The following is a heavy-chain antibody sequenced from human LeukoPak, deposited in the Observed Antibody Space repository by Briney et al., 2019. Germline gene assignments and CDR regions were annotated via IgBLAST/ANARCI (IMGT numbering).Heavy chain of an antibody. V-gene: IGHV3-21*01. D-gene: IGHD3-10*01. CDR3: ARDLGSGIYGTFDY. Sequence: GGSLRLSCAASGSTFNSYSMNWVRQAPGKGLEWVSSISSSGSYIYYADSVKGRFTISRDNAKNSLYLQMNSLRVEDTAVYYCARDLGSGIYGTFDYWGQGTLVTVSS. CDR1: GSTFNSYS. CDR2: ISSSGSYI. J-gene: IGHJ4*02.